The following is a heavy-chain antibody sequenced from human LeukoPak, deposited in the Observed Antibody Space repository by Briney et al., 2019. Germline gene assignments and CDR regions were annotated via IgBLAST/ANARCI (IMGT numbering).Heavy chain of an antibody. Sequence: GGSLRLSCTASGFTFSSYAMSWVRQAPGKGLEWVSSISGSGGSTYYADSVKGRFTISGDNSNNTLYVQMNSLRAEDTAVYYCAKDYREVGDYYYGMDVWGQGTTVTVSS. CDR2: ISGSGGST. CDR1: GFTFSSYA. V-gene: IGHV3-23*01. D-gene: IGHD1-26*01. J-gene: IGHJ6*02. CDR3: AKDYREVGDYYYGMDV.